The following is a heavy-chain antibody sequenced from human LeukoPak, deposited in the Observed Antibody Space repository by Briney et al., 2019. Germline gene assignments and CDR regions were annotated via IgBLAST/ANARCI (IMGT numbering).Heavy chain of an antibody. CDR3: AREYLTAGYEY. CDR1: GGSISSGGYY. D-gene: IGHD2/OR15-2a*01. V-gene: IGHV4-30-2*01. Sequence: PSQTLSLTCTVSGGSISSGGYYWSWVRQPPGKGLEWIGYIYHSGSTYYNPSLKSRVTISVDRSKNQFSLKLSSVTAADTAVYYCAREYLTAGYEYWGQGTLVTVSS. J-gene: IGHJ4*02. CDR2: IYHSGST.